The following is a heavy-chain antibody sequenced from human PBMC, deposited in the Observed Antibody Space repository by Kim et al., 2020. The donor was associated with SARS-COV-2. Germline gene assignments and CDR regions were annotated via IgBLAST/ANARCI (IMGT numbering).Heavy chain of an antibody. D-gene: IGHD3-9*01. CDR2: IKQDGSEK. Sequence: GGSLRLSCAASGFTFSSYWMSWVRQAPGKGLEWVANIKQDGSEKYYVDSVKGRFTISRDNAKNSLYLQMNSLRAEDTAVYYCARVPAGYDILTGYYYYYGMDVWGQGTTVTVSS. CDR3: ARVPAGYDILTGYYYYYGMDV. V-gene: IGHV3-7*05. CDR1: GFTFSSYW. J-gene: IGHJ6*02.